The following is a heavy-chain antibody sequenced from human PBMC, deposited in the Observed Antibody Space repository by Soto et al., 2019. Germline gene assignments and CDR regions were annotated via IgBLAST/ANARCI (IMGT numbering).Heavy chain of an antibody. Sequence: QVQLVQSGAEVKKPGSSVKVSCKAPGGTFSSYAISWVRQAPGQGLEWMGGIIPMYGTVNYAQKFQGRVTITADESTRTVYMALSSLRSADTAVYYWARDLGGCSAGSCRHNWFDPWGQGTLVTVSS. D-gene: IGHD2-15*01. CDR2: IIPMYGTV. CDR3: ARDLGGCSAGSCRHNWFDP. CDR1: GGTFSSYA. V-gene: IGHV1-69*01. J-gene: IGHJ5*02.